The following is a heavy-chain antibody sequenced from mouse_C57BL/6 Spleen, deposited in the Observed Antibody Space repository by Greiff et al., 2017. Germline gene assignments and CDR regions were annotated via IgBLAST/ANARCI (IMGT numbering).Heavy chain of an antibody. Sequence: EVMLVESGGGLVKPGGSLKLSCAASGFTFSDYGMHWVRQAPEKGLEWVAYISSGSSTIYSADTVKGRFTISRDNAKNTLFLQMTSLRSEDTAMYYCARPDYGYDGGFAYWGQGTLVTVSA. CDR3: ARPDYGYDGGFAY. CDR2: ISSGSSTI. CDR1: GFTFSDYG. V-gene: IGHV5-17*01. J-gene: IGHJ3*01. D-gene: IGHD2-2*01.